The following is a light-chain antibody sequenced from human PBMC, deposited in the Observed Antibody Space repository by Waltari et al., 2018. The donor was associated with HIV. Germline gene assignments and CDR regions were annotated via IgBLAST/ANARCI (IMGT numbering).Light chain of an antibody. J-gene: IGKJ2*01. Sequence: IQMTQSPSSLSASVGDRVTITCRASQTVLTYLNWYQMKPGKAPKLLIYATSNLEGGVPSRFSGGGSDTDFTLTISSLQPEDFATYYCLQDYIFAYTFGQGTKLEIK. CDR2: ATS. CDR3: LQDYIFAYT. CDR1: QTVLTY. V-gene: IGKV1-6*01.